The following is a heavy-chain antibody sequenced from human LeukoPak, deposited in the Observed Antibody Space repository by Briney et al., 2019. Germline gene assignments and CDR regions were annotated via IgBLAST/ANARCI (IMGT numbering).Heavy chain of an antibody. CDR2: ISWNSGSI. V-gene: IGHV3-9*01. CDR3: AREDRITMVRGVREDLDYYYYYMDV. Sequence: GGSLRLSCAASGFTFDDYAMHWVRQAPGKGLEWVSGISWNSGSIGYADSVKGRFTISRDNAKNSLYLQMNSLRAEDTAVYYCAREDRITMVRGVREDLDYYYYYMDVWGKGTTVTVSS. J-gene: IGHJ6*03. CDR1: GFTFDDYA. D-gene: IGHD3-10*01.